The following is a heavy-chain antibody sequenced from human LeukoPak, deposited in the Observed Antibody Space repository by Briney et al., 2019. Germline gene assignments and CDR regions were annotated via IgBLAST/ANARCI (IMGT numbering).Heavy chain of an antibody. J-gene: IGHJ4*02. CDR3: AREDY. Sequence: GGSLRLSCAASGFTFSSYAMHWVRQAPGKGLEWVAVISYDGSNKYYADSVKGRFTISRDNSKNTLYLQMNSLRAEDTAVYYCAREDYWGQGTLVTVSS. V-gene: IGHV3-30-3*01. CDR2: ISYDGSNK. CDR1: GFTFSSYA.